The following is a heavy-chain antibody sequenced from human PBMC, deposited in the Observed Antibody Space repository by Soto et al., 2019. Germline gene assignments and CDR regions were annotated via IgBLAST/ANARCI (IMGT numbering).Heavy chain of an antibody. CDR3: ARDGVYSSSVDWFDP. CDR2: IYYSGST. Sequence: PSETLSLTCTVSGGSISSYYWSWIRQPPGKGLEWIGYIYYSGSTNYNPSLKSRVTISVDTSKNQFSLKLSSVTAADTAVYYCARDGVYSSSVDWFDPWGQGTLVTVSS. CDR1: GGSISSYY. V-gene: IGHV4-59*01. D-gene: IGHD6-6*01. J-gene: IGHJ5*02.